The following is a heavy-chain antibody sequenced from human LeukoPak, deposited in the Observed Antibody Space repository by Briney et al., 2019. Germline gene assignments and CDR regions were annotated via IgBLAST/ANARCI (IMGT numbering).Heavy chain of an antibody. V-gene: IGHV4-38-2*02. Sequence: SETLSLTCTVSGYSISSGYYWGWIRQPPGKGLEWIGSIYHSGTTYYNPSLKSRVAISVDTSKNQFSLKLSSVTAADTAIYYCARAYCGGDCYNSRGWFDPWGQGTLVTVSS. D-gene: IGHD2-21*02. J-gene: IGHJ5*02. CDR2: IYHSGTT. CDR1: GYSISSGYY. CDR3: ARAYCGGDCYNSRGWFDP.